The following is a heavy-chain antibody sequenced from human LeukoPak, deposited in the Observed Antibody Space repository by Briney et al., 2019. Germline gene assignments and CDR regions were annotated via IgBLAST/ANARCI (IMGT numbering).Heavy chain of an antibody. D-gene: IGHD1-26*01. Sequence: GGSLRLSCAASGFTVSNNYISWVRQAPGKGLEWVSVLYNSDSTYYADSVKGRFTISRDNSKNTMYLQMNSLRAEDTAIYYCARDPGIDAFGVWGQGTMVTVSS. V-gene: IGHV3-53*01. J-gene: IGHJ3*01. CDR2: LYNSDST. CDR1: GFTVSNNY. CDR3: ARDPGIDAFGV.